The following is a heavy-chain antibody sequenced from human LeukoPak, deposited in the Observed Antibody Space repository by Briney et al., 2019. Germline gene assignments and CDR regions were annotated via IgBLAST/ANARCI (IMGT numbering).Heavy chain of an antibody. CDR3: ARHSSVQWLVRPDAFDI. CDR1: GGSISSSSYY. V-gene: IGHV4-39*01. J-gene: IGHJ3*02. CDR2: IYYSGST. D-gene: IGHD6-19*01. Sequence: PSETLSLTCTVSGGSISSSSYYWGWIRQPPGKGLEWIGSIYYSGSTYYNPSLKSRVTISVDTSKNQFSLKLSSVTAADTAVYYCARHSSVQWLVRPDAFDIWGQGTMVTVSS.